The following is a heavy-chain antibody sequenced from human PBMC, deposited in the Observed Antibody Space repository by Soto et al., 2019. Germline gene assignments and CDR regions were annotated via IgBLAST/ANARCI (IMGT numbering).Heavy chain of an antibody. CDR3: ARDLSPNYDFCSRYLPAY. Sequence: GGSLRISCAASGFTFSSYSMNWVRQAPGKGLEWVSSISSSSSYIYYADSVKGRFTISRDNAKNSLYLQMNSLRAEDTAVYYCARDLSPNYDFCSRYLPAYWGQGTLVTVSS. CDR1: GFTFSSYS. V-gene: IGHV3-21*01. CDR2: ISSSSSYI. J-gene: IGHJ4*02. D-gene: IGHD3-3*01.